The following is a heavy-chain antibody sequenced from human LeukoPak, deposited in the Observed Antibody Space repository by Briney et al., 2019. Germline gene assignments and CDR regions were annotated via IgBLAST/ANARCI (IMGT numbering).Heavy chain of an antibody. D-gene: IGHD3-10*02. V-gene: IGHV3-30*18. J-gene: IGHJ6*04. CDR2: IAFDGKTT. CDR1: GFTFSTYG. CDR3: AELGITMIGGV. Sequence: QPGGSLRLSCAASGFTFSTYGTHWVRQAPGKGLEWVAVIAFDGKTTYYADSVKGRFTISRDNAKNSLYLQMNSLRAEDTAVYYCAELGITMIGGVWGKGTTVTISS.